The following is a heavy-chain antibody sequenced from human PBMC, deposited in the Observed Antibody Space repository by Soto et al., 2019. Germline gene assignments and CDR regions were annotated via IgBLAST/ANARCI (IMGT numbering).Heavy chain of an antibody. Sequence: ASVNVSCKASGYTFTSYAISWVRQAPGQGLELMGWISAYNGNTNYAQKLQGRVTMTTDTSTSTAYMELRSLRSDDTAVYYCARDHSLDMYYYDSSGYYYVNWGQGTLVTVSS. CDR1: GYTFTSYA. CDR3: ARDHSLDMYYYDSSGYYYVN. CDR2: ISAYNGNT. V-gene: IGHV1-18*01. D-gene: IGHD3-22*01. J-gene: IGHJ4*02.